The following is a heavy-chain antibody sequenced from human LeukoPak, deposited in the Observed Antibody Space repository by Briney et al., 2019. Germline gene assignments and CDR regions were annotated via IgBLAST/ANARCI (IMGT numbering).Heavy chain of an antibody. CDR2: IYSGGST. D-gene: IGHD6-13*01. Sequence: GGSLRLSCAASGFTVSSHYMSWVRQAPGKGLEWVSLIYSGGSTYYAYSVKGRFTISRDNSKSTLYLQMNSLRAEDTAVYYCARVSQAADAVDYWGQGTLVTVSS. V-gene: IGHV3-53*01. J-gene: IGHJ4*02. CDR1: GFTVSSHY. CDR3: ARVSQAADAVDY.